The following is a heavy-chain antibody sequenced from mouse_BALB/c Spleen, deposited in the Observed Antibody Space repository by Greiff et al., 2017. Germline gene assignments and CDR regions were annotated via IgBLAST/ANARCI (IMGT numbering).Heavy chain of an antibody. CDR1: GFTFSSYG. Sequence: EVMLVESGGDLVKPGGSLKLSCAASGFTFSSYGMSWVRQTPDKRLEWVATISSGGSYTYYPDSVKGRFTISRDNAKNTLYLQMSSLKSEDTAMYYCARQEEVRAWFAYWGQGTLVTVSA. CDR2: ISSGGSYT. CDR3: ARQEEVRAWFAY. D-gene: IGHD2-14*01. V-gene: IGHV5-6*01. J-gene: IGHJ3*01.